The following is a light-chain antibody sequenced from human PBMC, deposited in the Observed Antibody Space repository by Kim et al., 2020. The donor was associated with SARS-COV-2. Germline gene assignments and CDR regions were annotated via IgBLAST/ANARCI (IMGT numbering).Light chain of an antibody. CDR2: GAS. CDR3: QQYGSSYT. Sequence: SMSPGERATVSCRVSQSVRSSYLAWDQQKPGQAPRLLIFGASSRATGIPDRFSGSGSGTDFTLTISRLAPEDFAVYYCQQYGSSYTFGQGTKLEI. V-gene: IGKV3-20*01. CDR1: QSVRSSY. J-gene: IGKJ2*01.